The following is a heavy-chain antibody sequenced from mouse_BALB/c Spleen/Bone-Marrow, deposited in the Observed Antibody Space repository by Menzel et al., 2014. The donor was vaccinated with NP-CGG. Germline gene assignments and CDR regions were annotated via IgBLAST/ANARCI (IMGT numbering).Heavy chain of an antibody. CDR3: AYYRYDEGGFAF. V-gene: IGHV14-3*02. D-gene: IGHD2-14*01. CDR2: IDPANGNT. CDR1: GFNIKDTY. Sequence: EVKLMESGAELVKPGASVKLSCTASGFNIKDTYMHWVKQRPEQGLEWIVGIDPANGNTKYDPKFQGKATITADTSSNTAYLQLSNLTSEDTAVYYCAYYRYDEGGFAFWGQGTLVTVSA. J-gene: IGHJ3*01.